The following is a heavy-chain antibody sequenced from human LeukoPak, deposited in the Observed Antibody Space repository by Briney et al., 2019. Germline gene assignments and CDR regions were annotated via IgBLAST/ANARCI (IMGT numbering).Heavy chain of an antibody. CDR2: IYSGGST. CDR3: AREYYYDSSGYVDY. V-gene: IGHV3-53*01. CDR1: GFTVSSNY. D-gene: IGHD3-22*01. J-gene: IGHJ4*02. Sequence: GGSLRLSCAASGFTVSSNYMSWVRQAPGKGLEWVSVIYSGGSTYYADSVKGRFTISRDNAKNSLYLQMNSLRDEDTAVYYCAREYYYDSSGYVDYWGQGTLVTVSS.